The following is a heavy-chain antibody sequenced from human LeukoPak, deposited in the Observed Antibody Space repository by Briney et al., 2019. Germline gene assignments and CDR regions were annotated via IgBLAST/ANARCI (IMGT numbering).Heavy chain of an antibody. J-gene: IGHJ4*02. CDR3: AMRFDY. D-gene: IGHD3-10*01. Sequence: PGRSLRLSCTASGFIFGDYAMSWVRQAPGKGLEWVSYISSSTNTIYYADSVKGRFTISRDNAKNSLYLQMNSLRAEDTAVYYCAMRFDYWGQGTLVTVSS. CDR1: GFIFGDYA. CDR2: ISSSTNTI. V-gene: IGHV3-48*03.